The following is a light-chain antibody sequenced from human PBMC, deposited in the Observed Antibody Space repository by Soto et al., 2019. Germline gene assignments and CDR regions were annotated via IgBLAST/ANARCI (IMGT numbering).Light chain of an antibody. CDR3: TSYTSSRTVV. V-gene: IGLV2-14*03. CDR1: SSDIGTYNY. Sequence: QSALAQPASVSGSPGQSITISCTGTSSDIGTYNYVSWYQQHAGKVPKLMIYDVSNRPSGFSDRFSGSKSGNTASLTISGLQAEDEADYYCTSYTSSRTVVFGGGTKVTVL. J-gene: IGLJ2*01. CDR2: DVS.